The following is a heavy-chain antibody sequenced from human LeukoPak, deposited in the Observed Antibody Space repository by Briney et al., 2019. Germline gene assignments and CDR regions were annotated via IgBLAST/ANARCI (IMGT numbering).Heavy chain of an antibody. Sequence: GGSLRLSCAASGFTFSYYWMHWVRQGPGKGLVWVSRIDSDGSSTNYADSVKGRFTISRDNVKNTLYLQMNSLTAEDTAVYYCARDAVSWGQGTLVTVSS. V-gene: IGHV3-74*01. D-gene: IGHD6-19*01. CDR1: GFTFSYYW. CDR2: IDSDGSST. CDR3: ARDAVS. J-gene: IGHJ4*02.